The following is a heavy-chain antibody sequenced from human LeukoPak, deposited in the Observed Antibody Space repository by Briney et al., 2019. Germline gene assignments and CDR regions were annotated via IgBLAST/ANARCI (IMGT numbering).Heavy chain of an antibody. J-gene: IGHJ1*01. D-gene: IGHD3-22*01. CDR2: IKSDGKT. CDR3: TRAPSEVGGYYPEYFRH. V-gene: IGHV3-74*01. CDR1: GFTFSRYW. Sequence: GGSLRLSCEASGFTFSRYWMHWVRQAPGKGLVWVSRIKSDGKTNYADSVKGRFTISRDNAKNTVSLQMDSLRAEDTGVYYCTRAPSEVGGYYPEYFRHWGQGTLVTVSS.